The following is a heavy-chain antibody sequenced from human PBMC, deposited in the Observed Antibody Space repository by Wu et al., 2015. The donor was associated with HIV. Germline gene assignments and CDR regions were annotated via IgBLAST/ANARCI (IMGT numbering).Heavy chain of an antibody. J-gene: IGHJ3*02. V-gene: IGHV1-69*16. CDR1: GGTVSSYT. D-gene: IGHD3-10*01. CDR2: INPNSGGT. CDR3: ASNRHYMVRDXGXFDI. Sequence: QVQLVQSGAEVKKPGSSVKVSCKASGGTVSSYTINWVRQAPGQGLEWMGWINPNSGGTNYAQKFQGRVTITTDESTSTAYMELSSLRSEDTAVYYCASNRHYMVRDXGXFDIWGQGTMVTGLF.